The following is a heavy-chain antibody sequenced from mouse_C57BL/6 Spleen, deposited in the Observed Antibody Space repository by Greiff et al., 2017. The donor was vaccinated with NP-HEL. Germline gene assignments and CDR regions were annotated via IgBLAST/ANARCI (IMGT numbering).Heavy chain of an antibody. J-gene: IGHJ2*01. Sequence: QVQLQQPGAELVKPGASVKLSCKASGYTFTSYWMQWVNQRPGQGLEWIGEIDPSDSYTNYNQKFKGKATLTVDTSSSTAYMQLSSLTSEDSAVYYCARERLLRYSFDYWGQGTTLTVSS. CDR3: ARERLLRYSFDY. CDR2: IDPSDSYT. CDR1: GYTFTSYW. V-gene: IGHV1-50*01. D-gene: IGHD1-1*01.